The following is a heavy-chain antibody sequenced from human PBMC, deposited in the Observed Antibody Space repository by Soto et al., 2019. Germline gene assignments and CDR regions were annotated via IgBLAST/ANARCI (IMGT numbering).Heavy chain of an antibody. J-gene: IGHJ4*02. Sequence: QVQLLESGPGLVKPSETLSLTCTVSGGSISSYYWSWIRQPPGKGLEWIGYIYSSGSTNYNPSLKCRFTISVDTSKNQFSLKLSSVTAADTAVYYCARRYGGGFDYWGQGTLVTVSS. V-gene: IGHV4-59*08. CDR3: ARRYGGGFDY. CDR1: GGSISSYY. D-gene: IGHD3-10*01. CDR2: IYSSGST.